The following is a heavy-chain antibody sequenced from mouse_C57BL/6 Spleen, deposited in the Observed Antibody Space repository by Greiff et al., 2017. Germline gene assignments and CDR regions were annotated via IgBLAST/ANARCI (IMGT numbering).Heavy chain of an antibody. CDR3: ARVSGTTVEGDY. V-gene: IGHV1-52*01. Sequence: QVQLQQPGAELVRPGSSVKLSCKASGYTFTSYWMHWVKQRPIQGLEWIGNIDPSDSETHYNQKFKDKATLTVDKSSSTAYMQLSSLTSEASAVYCCARVSGTTVEGDYWGQGTTLTVSS. D-gene: IGHD1-1*01. CDR1: GYTFTSYW. CDR2: IDPSDSET. J-gene: IGHJ2*01.